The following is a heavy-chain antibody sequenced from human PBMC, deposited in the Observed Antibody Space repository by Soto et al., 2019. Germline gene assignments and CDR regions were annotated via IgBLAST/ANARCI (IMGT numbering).Heavy chain of an antibody. J-gene: IGHJ6*02. D-gene: IGHD3-10*01. V-gene: IGHV1-24*01. CDR3: ATAGSTMVQGVKFYYYYYYGMDV. Sequence: ASVKVSCKVSGYTLTELSMHWVRQAPGKGLEWMGGFDPEDGETIYAQKFQGRVTMTEDTSTDTAYMELSSLRSEDTAVYYCATAGSTMVQGVKFYYYYYYGMDVWGQGTTVTVSS. CDR2: FDPEDGET. CDR1: GYTLTELS.